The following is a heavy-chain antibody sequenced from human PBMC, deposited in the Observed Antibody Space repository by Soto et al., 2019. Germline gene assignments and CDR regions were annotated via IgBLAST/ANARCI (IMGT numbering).Heavy chain of an antibody. Sequence: GASLKVSCKVSGYTLTELSMHWVRQAPGEGLEWMGGFDPEDGETIYAQKFQGRVTMTEDTSTDTAYMELSSLRSEDTAVYYCATAAGYGSGSYYHYGMDVWGQVTTVTVSS. CDR3: ATAAGYGSGSYYHYGMDV. D-gene: IGHD3-10*01. J-gene: IGHJ6*02. V-gene: IGHV1-24*01. CDR2: FDPEDGET. CDR1: GYTLTELS.